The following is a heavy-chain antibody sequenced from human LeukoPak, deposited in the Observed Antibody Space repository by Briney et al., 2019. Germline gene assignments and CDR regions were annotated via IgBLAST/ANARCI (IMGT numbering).Heavy chain of an antibody. CDR3: ARASLDVMVNY. V-gene: IGHV1-46*01. CDR2: IDPADGTT. J-gene: IGHJ4*02. D-gene: IGHD2-21*01. CDR1: GYTFTRYS. Sequence: ASVKVSCKASGYTFTRYSMHWVRQAPGQGLEWMGVIDPADGTTNYAQKFQDRVTVTRDTSTSTVYLDLSSLRSEDTAVYYCARASLDVMVNYWGQGTLVTVSS.